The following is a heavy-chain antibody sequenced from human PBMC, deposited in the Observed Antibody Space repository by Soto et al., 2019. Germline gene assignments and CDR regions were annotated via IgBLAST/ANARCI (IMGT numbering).Heavy chain of an antibody. D-gene: IGHD3-22*01. CDR1: GDSISSGGYS. J-gene: IGHJ4*02. Sequence: QLQLQESGSGLVKPSQTLSLTCAVSGDSISSGGYSWNWIRQPPGKGLEWIGYIYHSGGTDYNPSLKRRAAITVDSSNNQFSLKLNSVTAADTAVYYCARDPRSGYYLEYWGQGTLVTVSS. CDR2: IYHSGGT. V-gene: IGHV4-30-2*01. CDR3: ARDPRSGYYLEY.